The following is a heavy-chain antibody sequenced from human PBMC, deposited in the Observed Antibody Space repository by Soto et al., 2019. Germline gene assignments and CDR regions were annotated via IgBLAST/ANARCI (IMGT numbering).Heavy chain of an antibody. CDR1: GYSFTSYW. J-gene: IGHJ6*03. Sequence: PGESLKISCKGSGYSFTSYWIGWVRQMPGKGLEWMGIIYPGDSDTRYSPSFQGQVTISADKSISTAYLQWSSLKASDTAMYYCARLVGDSTNRDDYYYYMDVWGKGTKVTVSS. CDR3: ARLVGDSTNRDDYYYYMDV. D-gene: IGHD2-2*01. CDR2: IYPGDSDT. V-gene: IGHV5-51*01.